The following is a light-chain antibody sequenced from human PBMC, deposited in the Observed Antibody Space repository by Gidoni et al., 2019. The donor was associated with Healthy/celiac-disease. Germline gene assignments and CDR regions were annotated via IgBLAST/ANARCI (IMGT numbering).Light chain of an antibody. V-gene: IGKV1-39*01. CDR3: QQSYSTPVT. CDR2: AAS. Sequence: DIQMTQSPSSLSASVGDSVTITCRGSQSISSYLNWYQQKPGKAPKLLIYAASSLQSGGPSRFSGSGSGTDFTLTISSLQPEDFATYYCQQSYSTPVTFGLGTKVDIK. CDR1: QSISSY. J-gene: IGKJ3*01.